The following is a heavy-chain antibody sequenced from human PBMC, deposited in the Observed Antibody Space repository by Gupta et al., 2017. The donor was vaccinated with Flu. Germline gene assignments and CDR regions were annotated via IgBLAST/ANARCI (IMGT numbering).Heavy chain of an antibody. CDR1: GGSFSGYY. CDR3: ARGHALLEWLLWGTFDY. CDR2: INHSGST. Sequence: QVQLQQWGAGLLKPSETLSLTCAVYGGSFSGYYWSWICQPPEKGLEWIGEINHSGSTNYNPSLKSRVTISVDTSKNQFSLKLSSVTAADTAVYYCARGHALLEWLLWGTFDYWDQGTLVTVSS. J-gene: IGHJ4*02. D-gene: IGHD3-3*01. V-gene: IGHV4-34*01.